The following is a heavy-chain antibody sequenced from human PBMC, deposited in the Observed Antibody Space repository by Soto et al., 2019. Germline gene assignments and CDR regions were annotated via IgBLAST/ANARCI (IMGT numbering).Heavy chain of an antibody. Sequence: GGSLRLSCAASGFTFDDYTMHWVRQAPGKGLEWVSLISWDGGSTYYADSVKGRFTISRDNSKNSLYLQMNSLRTEDTALYYCAKDISESDYSNYEGRYYYYGMDVWGQGTTVTVSS. D-gene: IGHD4-4*01. CDR3: AKDISESDYSNYEGRYYYYGMDV. V-gene: IGHV3-43*01. CDR2: ISWDGGST. J-gene: IGHJ6*02. CDR1: GFTFDDYT.